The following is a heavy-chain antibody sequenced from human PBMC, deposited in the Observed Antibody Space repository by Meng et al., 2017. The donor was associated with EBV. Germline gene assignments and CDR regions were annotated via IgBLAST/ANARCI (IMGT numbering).Heavy chain of an antibody. D-gene: IGHD6-13*01. Sequence: HTALKYSCPPLLKPTTTVPLTSTFPGCLHSTIGVGVGWIRQPPGQALEWLALIYWDDDKRYSPSLKSRLTITKDTSKNQVVLTMTNMDPVDTATYYCAHRRDEYSSSWYGWFDPWGQGTLVTVSS. CDR3: AHRRDEYSSSWYGWFDP. V-gene: IGHV2-5*02. CDR2: IYWDDDK. CDR1: GCLHSTIGVG. J-gene: IGHJ5*02.